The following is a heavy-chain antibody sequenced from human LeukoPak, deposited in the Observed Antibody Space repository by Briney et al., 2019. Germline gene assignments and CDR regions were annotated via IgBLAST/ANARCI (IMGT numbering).Heavy chain of an antibody. D-gene: IGHD6-13*01. CDR3: ARGLGYSRRSSLWGLFDY. Sequence: GASVKVSCKASGYTFTSYGISWVRQAPGQGLEWMGWISAYNGNTNYAQKLQGRVTMTTDTSTSTAYMELRSLRSDDTAVYYCARGLGYSRRSSLWGLFDYWGQGTLVTVSS. CDR2: ISAYNGNT. CDR1: GYTFTSYG. J-gene: IGHJ4*02. V-gene: IGHV1-18*01.